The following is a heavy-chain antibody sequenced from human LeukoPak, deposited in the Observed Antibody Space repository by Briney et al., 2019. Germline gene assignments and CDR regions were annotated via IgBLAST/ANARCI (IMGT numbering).Heavy chain of an antibody. CDR2: ISSSSSYI. V-gene: IGHV3-21*04. CDR3: ARGIYGDYDAFDI. D-gene: IGHD4-17*01. Sequence: PGGSLRLSCAASGFTFSSYSMNWVRQAPGKGLEWVSSISSSSSYIYYADSVKGRFTISRDNAKNSLYLQMNSLRAEDTALYYCARGIYGDYDAFDIWDQGTMVTVSS. CDR1: GFTFSSYS. J-gene: IGHJ3*02.